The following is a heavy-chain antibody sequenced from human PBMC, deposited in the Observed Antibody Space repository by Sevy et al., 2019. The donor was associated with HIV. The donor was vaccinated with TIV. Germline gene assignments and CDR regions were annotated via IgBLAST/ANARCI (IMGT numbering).Heavy chain of an antibody. Sequence: GGSLRLSCAASGFTFSSFGLHWVRQAPGKGLEWVASLSYDGIDKYYAGSVKGRFTISRDISKTTLYLQMNSLRAEETAVYYCARLGRRYCSSTSCYPDNWFDPWGQGTLVTVSS. J-gene: IGHJ5*02. CDR2: LSYDGIDK. D-gene: IGHD2-2*01. CDR3: ARLGRRYCSSTSCYPDNWFDP. CDR1: GFTFSSFG. V-gene: IGHV3-30*03.